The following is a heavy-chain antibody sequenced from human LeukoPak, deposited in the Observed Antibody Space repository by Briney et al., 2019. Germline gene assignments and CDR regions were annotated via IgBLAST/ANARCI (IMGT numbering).Heavy chain of an antibody. CDR1: GFTFSSYS. Sequence: GESLRLSCSASGFTFSSYSMNWVRQAPGKGLEWVSSISSSSSYIYYADSVKGRFTISRDNAKNSLYLQMNSLRAGDTAVYYCARALRYCSSTSCYTIDYWGQGTLVTVSS. J-gene: IGHJ4*02. CDR3: ARALRYCSSTSCYTIDY. D-gene: IGHD2-2*02. V-gene: IGHV3-21*01. CDR2: ISSSSSYI.